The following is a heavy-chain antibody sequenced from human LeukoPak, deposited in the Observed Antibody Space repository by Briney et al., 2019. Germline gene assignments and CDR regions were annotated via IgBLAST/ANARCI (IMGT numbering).Heavy chain of an antibody. CDR1: GYTFTGYY. V-gene: IGHV1-2*02. J-gene: IGHJ5*02. CDR3: ARGVGDCSSTSCYHWFDP. Sequence: ASVKVSCKASGYTFTGYYMHWVRQAPGQGLEWMGWINPNSGGTNHAQKFQGRVTMTRDTSISTAYMELSRLRSDDTAVYYCARGVGDCSSTSCYHWFDPWGQGTLVTVSS. CDR2: INPNSGGT. D-gene: IGHD2-2*01.